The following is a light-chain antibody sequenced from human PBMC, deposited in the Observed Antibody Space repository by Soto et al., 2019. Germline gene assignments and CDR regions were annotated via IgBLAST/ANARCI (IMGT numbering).Light chain of an antibody. J-gene: IGLJ2*01. CDR2: RNN. CDR3: EAWDDSLSGPV. CDR1: SSNIGSNY. V-gene: IGLV1-47*01. Sequence: QSVLTQPPSASGTPGQRVTISCSGSSSNIGSNYVYWYQQLPGTAPKLLIYRNNQRPSGVPDRFSGSKSGTSASLAISGLRSEGEADYYCEAWDDSLSGPVFGGGTKLTVL.